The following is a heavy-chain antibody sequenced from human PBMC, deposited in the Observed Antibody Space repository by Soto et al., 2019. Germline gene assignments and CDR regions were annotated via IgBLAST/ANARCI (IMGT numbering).Heavy chain of an antibody. J-gene: IGHJ6*02. D-gene: IGHD3-3*01. CDR3: AREGFTIFGVVLRGMDV. CDR2: IYYSGST. CDR1: GGSISSYY. Sequence: SETLSLTCTVSGGSISSYYWSWIRQPPGKGLEWIGYIYYSGSTNYNPSLKSRVTISVDTSKNQFSLKLSSVTAADTAVYYCAREGFTIFGVVLRGMDVWGQGTKVTV. V-gene: IGHV4-59*01.